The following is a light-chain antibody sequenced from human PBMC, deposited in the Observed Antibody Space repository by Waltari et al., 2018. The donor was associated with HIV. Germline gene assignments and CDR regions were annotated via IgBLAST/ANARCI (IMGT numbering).Light chain of an antibody. V-gene: IGLV1-47*01. CDR1: TSIIGTGY. J-gene: IGLJ1*01. Sequence: QSVLTQPPSASATPVQRVTISCSGGTSIIGTGYVSWFHQLPGTPSKLLFLGDNERPSVDPDRFSGSRSGTSASLVISGLRSEDEAKYYCAACDDSLSGFYVFGSGTRVTVL. CDR3: AACDDSLSGFYV. CDR2: GDN.